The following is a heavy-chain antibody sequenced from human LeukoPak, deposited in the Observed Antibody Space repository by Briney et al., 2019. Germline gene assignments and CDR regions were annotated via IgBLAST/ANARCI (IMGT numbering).Heavy chain of an antibody. CDR3: AKDARRTSGWYYFDS. V-gene: IGHV3-23*01. J-gene: IGHJ4*02. CDR1: GFTFSNFD. D-gene: IGHD3-22*01. Sequence: PGGSLRLSCTASGFTFSNFDMGWVRQAPGKGLEWVSAMANRGDGTYFADSVKGRVTISRDNSKDTLYLQLNSLRADDTAVYYCAKDARRTSGWYYFDSWGQGTLVTVSS. CDR2: MANRGDGT.